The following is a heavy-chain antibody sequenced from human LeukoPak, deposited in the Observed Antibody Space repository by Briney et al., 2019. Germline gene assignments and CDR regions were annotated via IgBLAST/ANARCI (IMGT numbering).Heavy chain of an antibody. Sequence: ASVKVSGRASGGTFSSYAISWVRQAPGQGLEWMGGIIPIFGTANYAQKFQGRVTITTDESTSTAYMELSSLRSEDTAVYYCARGGVHIGSYTHHPYYFDYWGQGTLVTVSS. CDR1: GGTFSSYA. J-gene: IGHJ4*02. V-gene: IGHV1-69*05. D-gene: IGHD1-26*01. CDR3: ARGGVHIGSYTHHPYYFDY. CDR2: IIPIFGTA.